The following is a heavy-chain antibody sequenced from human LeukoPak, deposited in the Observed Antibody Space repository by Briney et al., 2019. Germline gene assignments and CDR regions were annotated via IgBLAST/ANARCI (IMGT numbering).Heavy chain of an antibody. J-gene: IGHJ4*02. CDR3: AREGTGCFDY. V-gene: IGHV3-7*01. CDR1: GFTFRNYG. CDR2: IKQDGSEK. Sequence: PGRSLRLSCAASGFTFRNYGMHWVRQAPGRGLEWVANIKQDGSEKYHVDSVKGRFTISRDNAKNSLYLQMNNLRAEDTSVYFCAREGTGCFDYWGQGTVVTVSS. D-gene: IGHD3/OR15-3a*01.